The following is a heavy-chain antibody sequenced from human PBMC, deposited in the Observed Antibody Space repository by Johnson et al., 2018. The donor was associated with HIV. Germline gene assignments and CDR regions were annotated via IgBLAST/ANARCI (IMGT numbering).Heavy chain of an antibody. J-gene: IGHJ3*02. V-gene: IGHV3-53*01. Sequence: VQLVESGGGLIQPGGSLRLSCAASGFTVSSKTMSWVRQAPGKGLEWVSLIYGGGSTFYADSVKGRFTISKDNSKNTLYLQMNSLRAEDTAVYYCAKVGSYYPSTGGNAFDIWGQGTMVTVSS. D-gene: IGHD3-10*01. CDR1: GFTVSSKT. CDR3: AKVGSYYPSTGGNAFDI. CDR2: IYGGGST.